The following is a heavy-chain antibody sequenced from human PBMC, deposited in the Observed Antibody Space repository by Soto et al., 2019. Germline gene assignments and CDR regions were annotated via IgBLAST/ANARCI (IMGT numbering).Heavy chain of an antibody. CDR1: GFTVSSNY. D-gene: IGHD1-26*01. CDR3: AREGGLQNTDYYYYYYMDV. CDR2: IYSGGST. J-gene: IGHJ6*03. V-gene: IGHV3-66*01. Sequence: GGSLRLSCAASGFTVSSNYMSWVRQAPGKGLEWVSVIYSGGSTYYADSVKGRFTISRDNSKNTLYLQMNSLRAEDTAVYYCAREGGLQNTDYYYYYYMDVWGKGTTVTVSS.